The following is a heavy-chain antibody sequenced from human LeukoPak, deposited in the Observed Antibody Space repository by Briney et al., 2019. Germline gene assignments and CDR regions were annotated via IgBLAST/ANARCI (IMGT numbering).Heavy chain of an antibody. J-gene: IGHJ4*02. CDR1: GGSISGYS. V-gene: IGHV4-59*01. CDR3: ARGLKPLDS. CDR2: IYYSGST. Sequence: PSETLSLTCTVPGGSISGYSWSWIRPPPGKGLEWLGYIYYSGSTNYNPSLKSRVTISVDTSKNHFSLKLTSVTAADTAVYYCARGLKPLDSWGQGTLVTVSS.